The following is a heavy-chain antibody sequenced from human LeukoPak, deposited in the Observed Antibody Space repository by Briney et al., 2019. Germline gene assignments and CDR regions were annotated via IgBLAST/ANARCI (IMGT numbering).Heavy chain of an antibody. CDR3: TTRWLSGSYGDY. Sequence: PGGSLRLPCAASGFTFSNAWMSWVRQAPGKGLEWVGRIKSKTDGGTTDYAAPVKCRFTISRDDSKNTLYLQMNSLKTEDTAVYYCTTRWLSGSYGDYWGQGTLVTVSS. J-gene: IGHJ4*02. CDR2: IKSKTDGGTT. V-gene: IGHV3-15*01. D-gene: IGHD1-26*01. CDR1: GFTFSNAW.